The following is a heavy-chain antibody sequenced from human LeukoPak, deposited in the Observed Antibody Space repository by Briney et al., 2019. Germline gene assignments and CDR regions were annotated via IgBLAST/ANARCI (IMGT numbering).Heavy chain of an antibody. CDR1: GYTFTGYY. CDR2: INPNSGGT. Sequence: ASVKVSCKASGYTFTGYYFHWVRQAPGQGLEWMGWINPNSGGTSYAQKFQGRVTMTRDTSISTAYMELSRLKSDDTAVYYCATGRNYGDYESGQSDYWGQGTLVTVSS. J-gene: IGHJ4*02. CDR3: ATGRNYGDYESGQSDY. V-gene: IGHV1-2*02. D-gene: IGHD4-17*01.